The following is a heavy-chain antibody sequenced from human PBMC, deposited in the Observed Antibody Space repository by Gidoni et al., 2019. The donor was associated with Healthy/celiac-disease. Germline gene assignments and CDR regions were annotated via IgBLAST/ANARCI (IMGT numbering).Heavy chain of an antibody. V-gene: IGHV4-59*08. Sequence: QVQLQASGPGLVKPSETLSLTCPVSGGSISRYYWTWIRQPPGKGLEWIGYIYYSGSTNYNPSLKSRVTISVDTSKNQFSLKLSSVTAADTAVYYCARVQWLYYFDYWGQGTLVTVSS. CDR3: ARVQWLYYFDY. D-gene: IGHD6-19*01. J-gene: IGHJ4*02. CDR1: GGSISRYY. CDR2: IYYSGST.